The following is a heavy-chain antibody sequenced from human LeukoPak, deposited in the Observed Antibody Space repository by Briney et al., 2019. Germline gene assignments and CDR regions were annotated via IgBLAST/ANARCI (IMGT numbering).Heavy chain of an antibody. J-gene: IGHJ4*02. V-gene: IGHV3-23*01. Sequence: PSETLSLTCAVYGGSFSGYYWSWIRQPPGKGLEWVSAISGSGGSTYYADSVKGRFTISRDNSKNTLYLQMNSLRAEDTAVYYCAKGLGATMVRGVMLDYWGQGTLVTVSS. CDR2: ISGSGGST. D-gene: IGHD3-10*01. CDR1: GGSFSGYY. CDR3: AKGLGATMVRGVMLDY.